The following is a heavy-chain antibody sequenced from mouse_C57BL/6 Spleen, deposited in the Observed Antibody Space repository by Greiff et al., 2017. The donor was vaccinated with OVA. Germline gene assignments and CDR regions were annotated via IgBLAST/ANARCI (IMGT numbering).Heavy chain of an antibody. CDR1: GYAFSSSW. CDR3: ARRDDYDYFDY. D-gene: IGHD2-4*01. J-gene: IGHJ2*01. CDR2: IYPGDGDT. Sequence: VMLVESGPELVKPGASVKISCKASGYAFSSSWMNWVKQRPGKGLEWIGRIYPGDGDTNYNGKFKGKATLTADKSSSTAYMQLSSLTSEDSAVYFCARRDDYDYFDYWGQGTTLTVSS. V-gene: IGHV1-82*01.